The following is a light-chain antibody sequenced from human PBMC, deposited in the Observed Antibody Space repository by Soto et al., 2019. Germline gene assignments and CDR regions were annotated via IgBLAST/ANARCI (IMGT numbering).Light chain of an antibody. CDR2: GAS. J-gene: IGKJ2*01. CDR3: LQYGSSPPYT. CDR1: QTVYSSD. Sequence: EIVLTQSPGTLSLSPGDSATLSCRASQTVYSSDLGWYQQKPGQAPRLLIYGASTRAIGIPDRFSGSGSGTDFTLTISRLEPEDFAVYYCLQYGSSPPYTFGQGTTLEIK. V-gene: IGKV3-20*01.